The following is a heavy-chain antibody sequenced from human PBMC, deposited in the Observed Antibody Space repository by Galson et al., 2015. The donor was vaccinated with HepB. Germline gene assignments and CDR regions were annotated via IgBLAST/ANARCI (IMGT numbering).Heavy chain of an antibody. J-gene: IGHJ6*02. Sequence: LRLSCAASGFTFSDYYMSWIRQAPGKGLEWISYATSSSSYRSYADSVKGRFTISRDNAKNALYLQMNSLRAEDTAVYYCARDMRDWGIFGLAVKGVGNYYGMDVWGQGTTVTVSS. CDR3: ARDMRDWGIFGLAVKGVGNYYGMDV. CDR2: ATSSSSYR. D-gene: IGHD3/OR15-3a*01. CDR1: GFTFSDYY. V-gene: IGHV3-11*05.